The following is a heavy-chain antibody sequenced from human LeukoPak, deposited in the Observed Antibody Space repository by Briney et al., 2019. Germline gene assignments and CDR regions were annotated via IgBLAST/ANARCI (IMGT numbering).Heavy chain of an antibody. CDR2: IYPGDSDT. D-gene: IGHD2-2*01. CDR3: ARIGVVPAAMNSYYYMDV. J-gene: IGHJ6*03. V-gene: IGHV5-51*04. CDR1: GYNFNKYW. Sequence: GESLKISCKGSGYNFNKYWIGWVRQMPGKGLEWMGNIYPGDSDTRYSPSFEGQVTISVDKPTSTAYLQWSSLKASDSAMYYCARIGVVPAAMNSYYYMDVWGKGTTVTVSS.